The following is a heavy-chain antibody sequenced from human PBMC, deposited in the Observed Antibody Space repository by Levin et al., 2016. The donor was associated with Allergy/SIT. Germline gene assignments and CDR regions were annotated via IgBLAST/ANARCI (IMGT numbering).Heavy chain of an antibody. CDR2: IIPIFGTA. D-gene: IGHD2-2*01. CDR3: ARTPGDIVVVPAAMV. V-gene: IGHV1-69*06. J-gene: IGHJ4*02. CDR1: GGTFSSYA. Sequence: SVKVSCKASGGTFSSYAISWVRQAPGQGLEWMGGIIPIFGTANYAQKFQGRVTITADKSTSTAYMELSSLRSEDTAVYYCARTPGDIVVVPAAMVWGQGTLVTVSS.